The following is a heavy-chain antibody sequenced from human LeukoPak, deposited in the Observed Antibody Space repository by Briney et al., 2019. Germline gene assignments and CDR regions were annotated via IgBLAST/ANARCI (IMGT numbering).Heavy chain of an antibody. D-gene: IGHD4-23*01. J-gene: IGHJ4*02. V-gene: IGHV3-74*01. CDR2: INSDGSST. Sequence: GGSLRLSCAASGFTFSSYWMHWVRQAPGKGLVWVSRINSDGSSTRYADSVKGRFTISRDNAKNSLYLQMNSLRAEDTAVYYCASNTVVTPGDYWGQGTLVTVSS. CDR3: ASNTVVTPGDY. CDR1: GFTFSSYW.